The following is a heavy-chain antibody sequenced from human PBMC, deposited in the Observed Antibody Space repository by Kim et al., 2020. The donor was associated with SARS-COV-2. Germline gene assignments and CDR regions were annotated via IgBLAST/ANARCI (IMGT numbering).Heavy chain of an antibody. CDR3: ASRAAAATGYYYGMDV. V-gene: IGHV4-59*13. Sequence: SETLSLTCTVSGGSISSYYWSWIRQPPGKVLEWIGYIYYSGSTNYNPSLKSRVTISVDTSKNQFSLKLSSVTAADTAVYYCASRAAAATGYYYGMDVWGQGTTVTVSS. CDR2: IYYSGST. CDR1: GGSISSYY. J-gene: IGHJ6*02. D-gene: IGHD6-13*01.